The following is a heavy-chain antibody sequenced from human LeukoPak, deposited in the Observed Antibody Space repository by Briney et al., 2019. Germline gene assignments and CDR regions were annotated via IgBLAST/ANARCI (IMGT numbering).Heavy chain of an antibody. CDR3: ARGPRYSFY. CDR2: IRQNGSDK. J-gene: IGHJ4*02. CDR1: GFTFSNYW. V-gene: IGHV3-7*03. D-gene: IGHD6-13*01. Sequence: GGSLRLSCEASGFTFSNYWMDWVRQAPGKGLEWVANIRQNGSDKYYVDSVKGRFTISRDQANNTLYLQMNTLRDEDTAVYYCARGPRYSFYWGQGTLVSVSS.